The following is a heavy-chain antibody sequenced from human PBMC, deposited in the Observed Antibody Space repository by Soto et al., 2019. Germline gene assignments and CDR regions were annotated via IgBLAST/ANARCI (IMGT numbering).Heavy chain of an antibody. D-gene: IGHD6-6*01. Sequence: PGGSLRLSCAGSGFTFSSHAMSWVRQAPGKGLEWVSAISGSGASTYYADSVKGRFTISRDNSKNTLYLQMTSLRAEDTAVYYCAKHFGYSSSSLVYWGQGTLVTVSS. CDR3: AKHFGYSSSSLVY. CDR1: GFTFSSHA. CDR2: ISGSGAST. J-gene: IGHJ4*02. V-gene: IGHV3-23*01.